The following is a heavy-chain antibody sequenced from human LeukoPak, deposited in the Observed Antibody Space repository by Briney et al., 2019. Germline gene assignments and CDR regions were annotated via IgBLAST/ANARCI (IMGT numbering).Heavy chain of an antibody. D-gene: IGHD1-26*01. CDR3: ARGGASSRYFAL. Sequence: KPSETLSLTCTVSGGSISSYYWSWIRQPPGKGLEWIGYIYYSGSTNYNPSLKSRVTISVDTSKNQFSLKLSSVTAADTAVYYCARGGASSRYFALWGRGTLVTVSS. CDR1: GGSISSYY. J-gene: IGHJ2*01. CDR2: IYYSGST. V-gene: IGHV4-59*01.